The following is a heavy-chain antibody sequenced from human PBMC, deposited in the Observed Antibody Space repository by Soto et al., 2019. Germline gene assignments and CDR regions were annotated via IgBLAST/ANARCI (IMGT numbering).Heavy chain of an antibody. CDR3: ARWQQDDAFDI. D-gene: IGHD6-13*01. J-gene: IGHJ3*02. CDR1: GYTFTSYY. V-gene: IGHV1-46*01. CDR2: INPSGGST. Sequence: ASVKVSCKASGYTFTSYYMHWVRQAPGQGLEWMGIINPSGGSTSYAQKFQGRVTMTRDTSTSTVYMGLSSLRSEDTAVYYCARWQQDDAFDIWGQGTMVTVSS.